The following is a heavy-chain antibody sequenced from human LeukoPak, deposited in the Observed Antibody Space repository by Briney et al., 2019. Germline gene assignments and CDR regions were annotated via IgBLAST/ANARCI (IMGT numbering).Heavy chain of an antibody. Sequence: PGGSLRLSCAASGFTFSSYWMYWVRQAPGKGLVWVSHINGDGSTTSYADSVKGRFTISRDNAKNTLYLRMNSLSAEDTAVYYYARPRARETRDFDPWGQGTLVTVSS. V-gene: IGHV3-74*01. CDR1: GFTFSSYW. D-gene: IGHD3-10*01. J-gene: IGHJ5*02. CDR2: INGDGSTT. CDR3: ARPRARETRDFDP.